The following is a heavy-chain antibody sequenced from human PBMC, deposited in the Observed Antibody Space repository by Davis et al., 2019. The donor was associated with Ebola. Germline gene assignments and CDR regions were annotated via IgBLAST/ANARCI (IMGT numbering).Heavy chain of an antibody. CDR1: GFTFNSYW. CDR3: ARSSYQPDY. D-gene: IGHD2-2*01. Sequence: PGGSLRLSCVASGFTFNSYWMHWVRQAPGKGLVWVSRINPNGSFTDYADSVKGRFSISRDSTSNTLYLQMNGLRAEDTAVYYCARSSYQPDYWGQGTLVTVSS. CDR2: INPNGSFT. J-gene: IGHJ4*02. V-gene: IGHV3-74*01.